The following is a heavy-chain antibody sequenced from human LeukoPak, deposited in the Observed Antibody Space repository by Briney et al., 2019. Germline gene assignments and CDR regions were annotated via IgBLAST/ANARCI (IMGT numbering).Heavy chain of an antibody. D-gene: IGHD6-6*01. V-gene: IGHV4-59*01. J-gene: IGHJ3*02. CDR1: GGSISSYY. CDR3: ARVGYSISSGAFDI. Sequence: PSETLSLTCTVSGGSISSYYWSWIRQPPGKGREWIGYIYYSGSTNYNPSLKSRVTISVDTSKNQFSLKLSSVTAADTAVYYCARVGYSISSGAFDIWGQGTMVTVSS. CDR2: IYYSGST.